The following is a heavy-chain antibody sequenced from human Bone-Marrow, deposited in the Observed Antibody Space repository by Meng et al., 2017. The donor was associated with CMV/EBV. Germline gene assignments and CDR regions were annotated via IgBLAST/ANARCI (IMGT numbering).Heavy chain of an antibody. D-gene: IGHD5-18*01. CDR3: AKDRWIQLWLQNFDI. V-gene: IGHV3-23*01. CDR1: GFTSSSSA. Sequence: GESLKISCVVSGFTSSSSAMSWVRQGPGKGLEWVSAMSGGNMYYADSVKGRFTISRDNPKNTLYLEMNSLRAEDTAVYYCAKDRWIQLWLQNFDIWGQGTMVTVSS. CDR2: MSGGNM. J-gene: IGHJ3*02.